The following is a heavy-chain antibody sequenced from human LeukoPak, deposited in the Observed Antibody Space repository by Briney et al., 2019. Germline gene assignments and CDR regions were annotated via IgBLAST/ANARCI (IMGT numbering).Heavy chain of an antibody. D-gene: IGHD6-6*01. CDR2: IYTSGST. Sequence: GSLRLSCAGSGFPFSSYPISWIRQPAGKGLEWIGRIYTSGSTNYNPSLKSRVTISVDTSKNQFSLKLSSVTAADTAVYYCARGPGGSSSSDFDYWGQGTLVTVSS. J-gene: IGHJ4*02. CDR1: GFPFSSYP. CDR3: ARGPGGSSSSDFDY. V-gene: IGHV4-4*07.